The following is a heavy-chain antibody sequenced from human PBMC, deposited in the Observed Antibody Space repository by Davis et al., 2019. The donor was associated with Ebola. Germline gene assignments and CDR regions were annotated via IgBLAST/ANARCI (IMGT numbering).Heavy chain of an antibody. Sequence: GESLKISCKGSGYSFTSYWIGWVRQMPGKGLEWMGIIYPGDSDTRYSPSFQGQVTISADKSISTAYLQWSSLKASDTAMYYCARPTYYYDSSGYYWDAFDIWSQGTMVTVSS. V-gene: IGHV5-51*01. CDR3: ARPTYYYDSSGYYWDAFDI. CDR1: GYSFTSYW. D-gene: IGHD3-22*01. J-gene: IGHJ3*02. CDR2: IYPGDSDT.